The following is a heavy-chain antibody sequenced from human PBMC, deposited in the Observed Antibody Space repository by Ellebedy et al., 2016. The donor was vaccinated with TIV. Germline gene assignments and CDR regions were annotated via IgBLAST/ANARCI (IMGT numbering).Heavy chain of an antibody. CDR2: ISGSGGST. V-gene: IGHV3-23*01. CDR1: GFTFSSYA. J-gene: IGHJ4*02. CDR3: AKSGVSGSGSYYVGYFDY. D-gene: IGHD3-10*01. Sequence: GESLKISCAASGFTFSSYAMSWVRQAPGKGLEWVSAISGSGGSTYYADSVKGRFTISRDNSKNTLYLQMNSLRAEDTAVYYCAKSGVSGSGSYYVGYFDYWGQGTLVTVSS.